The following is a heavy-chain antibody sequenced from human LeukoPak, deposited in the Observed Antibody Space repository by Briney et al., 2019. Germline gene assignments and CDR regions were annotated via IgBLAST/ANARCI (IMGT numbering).Heavy chain of an antibody. V-gene: IGHV5-51*01. J-gene: IGHJ4*02. CDR3: ARLRVVTAIPDY. D-gene: IGHD2-21*02. Sequence: GEALEISCQGSGSRFTSYWIGWGRPMPGKGLEWMGIIYPGDSDTRYSPSFQGQVPISADKSISTAYLQWSSLKASDTAMYYCARLRVVTAIPDYWGQGTLVTVSS. CDR2: IYPGDSDT. CDR1: GSRFTSYW.